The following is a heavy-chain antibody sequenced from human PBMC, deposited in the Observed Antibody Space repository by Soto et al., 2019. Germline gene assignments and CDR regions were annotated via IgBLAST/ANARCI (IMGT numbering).Heavy chain of an antibody. J-gene: IGHJ4*02. CDR3: ARAGMRYFDY. CDR2: ISSSSSTI. V-gene: IGHV3-48*01. Sequence: PGGSLRLSCAASGFTFSSYSMNWVRQAPGKGLEWVSYISSSSSTIYYADSVKGRFTISRDNAKNSLYLQMNSLRAEDTAVYYWARAGMRYFDYWGQGPLVTVSS. CDR1: GFTFSSYS.